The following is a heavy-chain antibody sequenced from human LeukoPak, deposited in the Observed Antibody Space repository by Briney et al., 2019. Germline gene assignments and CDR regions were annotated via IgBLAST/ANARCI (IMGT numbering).Heavy chain of an antibody. J-gene: IGHJ4*02. Sequence: ASVKVSCKASGYSFISYDINWVRQAPGQGLERMGWMNPNSGYAGFAQKFQGRVTSTRDTSTGTAYLELSSLRSEDTAVYFCARGEYYGSGSWGYWGQGTLVTVSS. V-gene: IGHV1-8*02. CDR3: ARGEYYGSGSWGY. CDR2: MNPNSGYA. CDR1: GYSFISYD. D-gene: IGHD3-10*01.